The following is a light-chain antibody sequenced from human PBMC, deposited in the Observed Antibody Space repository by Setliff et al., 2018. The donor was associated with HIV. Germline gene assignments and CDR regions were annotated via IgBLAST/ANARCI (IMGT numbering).Light chain of an antibody. V-gene: IGLV2-23*01. CDR1: GGDVGRYNP. CDR3: CSNTGSNTYV. J-gene: IGLJ1*01. CDR2: QAS. Sequence: QSVLTQPASVSGSPGQSITISCTGTGGDVGRYNPVSWYQQQPGKPPKLMIYQASKRPSGVSNRFSGSKSGNTASLTISGLQAEDEADYYCCSNTGSNTYVFGTGTK.